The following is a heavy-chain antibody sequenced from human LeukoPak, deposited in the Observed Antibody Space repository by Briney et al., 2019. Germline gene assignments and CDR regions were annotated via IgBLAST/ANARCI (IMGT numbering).Heavy chain of an antibody. D-gene: IGHD5-24*01. J-gene: IGHJ4*02. CDR2: INHSGNT. V-gene: IGHV4-34*01. Sequence: KPSETLSLTCAVYGESFSTYYWSWIRQPPGKGLERIGEINHSGNTNYNPSLKSRVTISVDTSKNQFSLKLSSVTAADTAVYYCARVDGDGYNIPDDWSQGTLVTVSS. CDR1: GESFSTYY. CDR3: ARVDGDGYNIPDD.